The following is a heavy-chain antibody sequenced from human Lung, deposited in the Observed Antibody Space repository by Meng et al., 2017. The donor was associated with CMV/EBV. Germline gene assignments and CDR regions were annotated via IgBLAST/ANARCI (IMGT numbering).Heavy chain of an antibody. CDR2: ISTSCSTM. V-gene: IGHV3-48*03. J-gene: IGHJ4*02. CDR1: GFTFSNYE. CDR3: ARNGQKTGTPSNY. D-gene: IGHD1-1*01. Sequence: GESXKISCAASGFTFSNYEMNWVRQAPGQGLEWVSYISTSCSTMYYTDSVKGRFTVSRNNAKNSLYLQMNSLRAEDTAVYYCARNGQKTGTPSNYWGQGTXVTVSS.